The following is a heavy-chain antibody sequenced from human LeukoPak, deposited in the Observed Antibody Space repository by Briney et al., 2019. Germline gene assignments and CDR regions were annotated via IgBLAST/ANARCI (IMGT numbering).Heavy chain of an antibody. CDR2: ISYDGSNK. D-gene: IGHD6-6*01. CDR3: ARDLERYRDSSSPGDYYYGMDV. Sequence: GSLRLSCAASGFTFSSYGMHWVRQAPGKGLEWVAVISYDGSNKYYADSVKGRFTISRDNSKNTLYLQMNSLRAEDTAVYYCARDLERYRDSSSPGDYYYGMDVWGQGTTVTVSS. J-gene: IGHJ6*02. CDR1: GFTFSSYG. V-gene: IGHV3-30*03.